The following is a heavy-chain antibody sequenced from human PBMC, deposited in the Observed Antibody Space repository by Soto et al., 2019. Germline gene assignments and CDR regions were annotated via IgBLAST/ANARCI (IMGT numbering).Heavy chain of an antibody. J-gene: IGHJ6*02. V-gene: IGHV5-51*01. Sequence: GESLKISCKGSGYSFTSYWIGWVRQMPGKGLEWMGIIYPGDSDTRYSPSFQGQVTISADKSISTAYLQWSSPKASDTAMYYCAREGQLWNYYYYYGMDVWGQGTTVTVSS. D-gene: IGHD5-18*01. CDR1: GYSFTSYW. CDR2: IYPGDSDT. CDR3: AREGQLWNYYYYYGMDV.